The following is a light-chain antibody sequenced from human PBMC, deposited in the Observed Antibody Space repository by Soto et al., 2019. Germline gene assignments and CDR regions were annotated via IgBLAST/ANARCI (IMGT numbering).Light chain of an antibody. CDR1: QVVRSNY. V-gene: IGKV3-20*01. CDR2: GAS. Sequence: NMLTQSPGTLSFSPGETATLFCRASQVVRSNYIAWYQHKPGQAPSLLIHGASTRATGIPDRFSDGGSGTDISLTISRLEPEDSAICYCQRYSNSPWTGGQGTKVEIK. J-gene: IGKJ1*01. CDR3: QRYSNSPWT.